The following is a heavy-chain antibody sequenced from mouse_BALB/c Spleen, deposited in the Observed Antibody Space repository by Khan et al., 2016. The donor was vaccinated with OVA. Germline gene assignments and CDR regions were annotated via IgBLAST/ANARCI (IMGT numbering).Heavy chain of an antibody. CDR3: ARRYYYGHWYFDV. CDR1: GYSITSDYA. V-gene: IGHV3-2*02. Sequence: EVQLVESGPGLVKPSQSLSLTCTVTGYSITSDYAWNWIRQFSGNKLEWMAYISYSGSTNYHPSPKSRISITRDTSKNQFFLQLNSLTTEDTATYYCARRYYYGHWYFDVWGAGTTVTVSS. D-gene: IGHD1-1*01. J-gene: IGHJ1*01. CDR2: ISYSGST.